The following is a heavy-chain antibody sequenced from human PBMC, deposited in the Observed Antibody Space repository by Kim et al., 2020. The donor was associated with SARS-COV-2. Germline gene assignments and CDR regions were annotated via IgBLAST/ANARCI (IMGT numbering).Heavy chain of an antibody. CDR1: GGTFSSYA. CDR3: ARDGWAAAGISYYYYGMDV. D-gene: IGHD6-13*01. V-gene: IGHV1-69*13. Sequence: SVKVSCKASGGTFSSYAISWVRQAPGQGLEWMGGIIPIFGTANYAQKFQGRVTITADESTSTAYMELSSLRSEDTAVYYCARDGWAAAGISYYYYGMDVWGQGTTVTVSS. CDR2: IIPIFGTA. J-gene: IGHJ6*02.